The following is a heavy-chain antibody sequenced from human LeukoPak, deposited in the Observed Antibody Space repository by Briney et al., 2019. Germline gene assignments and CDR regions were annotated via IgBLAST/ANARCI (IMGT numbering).Heavy chain of an antibody. J-gene: IGHJ6*02. D-gene: IGHD1-26*01. Sequence: PGRSLRLSCAASGFTFSSYGMHWVRQAPGKGLEWVAVISYDGSNKYYADSVKGRFTISRDNSKNTLYLHMDSLRVEDTAVYYCAKAVGASYYYGLDVWGQGTAVTVSS. V-gene: IGHV3-30*18. CDR1: GFTFSSYG. CDR2: ISYDGSNK. CDR3: AKAVGASYYYGLDV.